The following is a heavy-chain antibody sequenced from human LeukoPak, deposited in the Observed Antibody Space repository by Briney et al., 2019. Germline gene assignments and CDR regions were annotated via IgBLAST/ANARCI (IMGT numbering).Heavy chain of an antibody. J-gene: IGHJ6*02. V-gene: IGHV3-74*01. D-gene: IGHD3-22*01. Sequence: QTGGSLRLSCAASGFTFSNCWMHWVRQAPGKGLEWVSRIEYDESKTKYADSVKGRFTISRDNAKNTLYLQMDSLRAEDTAVYYCARDTYYYNSSAFYHYYYGMDVWGQGTTVTVSS. CDR3: ARDTYYYNSSAFYHYYYGMDV. CDR1: GFTFSNCW. CDR2: IEYDESKT.